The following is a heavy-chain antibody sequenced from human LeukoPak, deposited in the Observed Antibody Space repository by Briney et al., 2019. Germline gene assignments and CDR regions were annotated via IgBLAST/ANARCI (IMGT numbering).Heavy chain of an antibody. V-gene: IGHV1-2*02. J-gene: IGHJ4*02. Sequence: ASVKVSCKASGYTFTGYYIHWVRQAPGQGLEWMGWINPNSGGTNYAQKFQGRVTMTRDTSISTAYMELSRLRSDDTAVYYCAREGTPYYYDSSGSRQFDYWGQGTLVTVSS. D-gene: IGHD3-22*01. CDR1: GYTFTGYY. CDR3: AREGTPYYYDSSGSRQFDY. CDR2: INPNSGGT.